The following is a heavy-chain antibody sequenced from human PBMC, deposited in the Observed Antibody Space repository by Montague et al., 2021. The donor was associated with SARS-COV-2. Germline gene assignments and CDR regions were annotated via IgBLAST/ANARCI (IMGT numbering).Heavy chain of an antibody. Sequence: SETLSLTCTVSGGSMSDHYWAWIRQPPGKGLEWLAYIYYSGGINSNPSLKSRVTMSVDTSKNQFSLKLTSVTAADTPGYYCAKAVSVRRVVYWFDPWGQGTLVTVSS. V-gene: IGHV4-59*11. CDR2: IYYSGGI. J-gene: IGHJ5*02. CDR3: AKAVSVRRVVYWFDP. CDR1: GGSMSDHY. D-gene: IGHD3-10*01.